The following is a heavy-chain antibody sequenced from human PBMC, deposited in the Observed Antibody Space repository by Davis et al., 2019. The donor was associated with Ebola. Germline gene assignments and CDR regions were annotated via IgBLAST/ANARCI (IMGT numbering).Heavy chain of an antibody. Sequence: HSQTLSLTCAISGDSVSGNSGAWNWIRQSPSRGLEWLARTYYNSKWFIDYEISVKSRISINPDTSKNQFSLQLSSVTPEDTALYYCARGWLRGGMDVWGEGTTVSVSS. CDR1: GDSVSGNSGA. V-gene: IGHV6-1*01. J-gene: IGHJ6*04. D-gene: IGHD5-18*01. CDR2: TYYNSKWFI. CDR3: ARGWLRGGMDV.